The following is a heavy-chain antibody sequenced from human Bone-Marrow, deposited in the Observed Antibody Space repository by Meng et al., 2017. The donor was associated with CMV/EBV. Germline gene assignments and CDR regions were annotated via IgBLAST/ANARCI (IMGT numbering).Heavy chain of an antibody. D-gene: IGHD2-2*01. CDR2: ISGSSSYI. CDR3: ARGGCSSTSCYGYFQH. CDR1: FTFSSYS. Sequence: FTFSSYSMNWVRQAPGEGLEWVASISGSSSYIYYADPVKGRFTISRDNAKNSLYLQMNSLRAEDTAVYYCARGGCSSTSCYGYFQHWGQGTLVTVSS. J-gene: IGHJ1*01. V-gene: IGHV3-21*01.